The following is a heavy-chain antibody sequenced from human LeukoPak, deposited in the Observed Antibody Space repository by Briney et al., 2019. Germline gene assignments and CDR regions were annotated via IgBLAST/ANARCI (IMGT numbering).Heavy chain of an antibody. CDR1: GYTFTDYY. J-gene: IGHJ4*02. V-gene: IGHV1-2*02. CDR3: ANPGVVGGFDF. CDR2: INPNSGNT. D-gene: IGHD3-10*01. Sequence: ASVTLSCKASGYTFTDYYMHWVRQAPGQGLEWMGWINPNSGNTNYAQKFQGRVTMTRETSISTAYMELSRLSSDDTAVYYCANPGVVGGFDFWGQGTMVTFSS.